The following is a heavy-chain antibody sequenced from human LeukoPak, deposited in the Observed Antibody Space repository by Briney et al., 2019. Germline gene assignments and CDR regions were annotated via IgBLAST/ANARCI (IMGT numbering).Heavy chain of an antibody. D-gene: IGHD1-26*01. V-gene: IGHV1-2*02. CDR3: ARAGLVGATSAFDI. J-gene: IGHJ3*02. CDR2: INPNSGGT. CDR1: GYTFTGYY. Sequence: ASVKVSCKASGYTFTGYYMHWVRQAPGRGLEWMGWINPNSGGTNYAQKFQGRVTMTRDTSISTAYMELSRLRSDDTAVYYCARAGLVGATSAFDIWGQGTMVTVSS.